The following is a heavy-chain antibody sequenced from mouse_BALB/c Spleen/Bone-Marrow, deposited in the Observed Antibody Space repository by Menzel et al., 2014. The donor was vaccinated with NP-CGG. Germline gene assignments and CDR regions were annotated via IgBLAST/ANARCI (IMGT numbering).Heavy chain of an antibody. J-gene: IGHJ2*01. CDR1: GFTFSSYG. CDR2: INSNGGST. V-gene: IGHV5-6-3*01. CDR3: ARERYYGNGRIFEY. Sequence: DVMLVESGGGLVQPRGSLKLSCAASGFTFSSYGMSWVRQTPDKRLELVATINSNGGSTYYPDSVKGRFTISRDNAKNTLYLQMSSLKSEDTAMYYCARERYYGNGRIFEYWGQGTTLTVSS. D-gene: IGHD1-1*01.